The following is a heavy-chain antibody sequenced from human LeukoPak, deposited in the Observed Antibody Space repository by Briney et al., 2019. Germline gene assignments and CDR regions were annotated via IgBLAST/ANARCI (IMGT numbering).Heavy chain of an antibody. CDR2: INTNSGGT. J-gene: IGHJ4*02. CDR3: ARPGCSGGSCYGY. Sequence: ASVKVSCKASGYTFTDYYIHWVRQAPGQGLEWMGWINTNSGGTKYAQKFQGRVTITRDTSISTAYMELSRLSSDDTAIFYCARPGCSGGSCYGYWGQGTLVTVSS. D-gene: IGHD2-15*01. CDR1: GYTFTDYY. V-gene: IGHV1-2*02.